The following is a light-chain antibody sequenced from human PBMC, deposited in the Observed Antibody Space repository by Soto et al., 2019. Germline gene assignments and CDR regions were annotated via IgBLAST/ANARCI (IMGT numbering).Light chain of an antibody. Sequence: EIVLTQSPSTLSVSPGERATISCRASQSVSSNLAWYQQKPAQAPRVLIYAVSTSSNGGAARLSGSGCGTEFTLTISSVQSEDFAVYYCQQYNNWVQTFGQGTKVDIK. J-gene: IGKJ1*01. CDR2: AVS. V-gene: IGKV3-15*01. CDR1: QSVSSN. CDR3: QQYNNWVQT.